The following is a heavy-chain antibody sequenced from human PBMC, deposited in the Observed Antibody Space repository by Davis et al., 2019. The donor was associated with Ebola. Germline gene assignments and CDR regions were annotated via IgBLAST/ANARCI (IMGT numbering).Heavy chain of an antibody. J-gene: IGHJ4*02. Sequence: GESLKISCTTSQFTFSSYYMTWVRQAPGKGLEWVATIGQDGSDNRHVDSVKGRFIISRDNAKNSLYLQMNSLRAEDTATYYCARYCHYTDCSYFDCWGQGTMVAVSS. CDR3: ARYCHYTDCSYFDC. D-gene: IGHD3-16*01. V-gene: IGHV3-7*03. CDR1: QFTFSSYY. CDR2: IGQDGSDN.